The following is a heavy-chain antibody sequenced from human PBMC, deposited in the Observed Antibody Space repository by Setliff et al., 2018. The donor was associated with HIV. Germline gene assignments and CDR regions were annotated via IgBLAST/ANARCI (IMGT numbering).Heavy chain of an antibody. CDR2: FHHSGSA. J-gene: IGHJ3*02. CDR1: GYSISTAYY. Sequence: PSETLSLTCAVSGYSISTAYYWAWIRQSPGKGLEWIGGFHHSGSAHYNPSLKSLVTISGQTSKNQFSLTLTSVTAADTAIYYCARQGAGYYYDSSDYYTGNGFDMWGQGTMVTVSS. D-gene: IGHD3-22*01. CDR3: ARQGAGYYYDSSDYYTGNGFDM. V-gene: IGHV4-38-2*01.